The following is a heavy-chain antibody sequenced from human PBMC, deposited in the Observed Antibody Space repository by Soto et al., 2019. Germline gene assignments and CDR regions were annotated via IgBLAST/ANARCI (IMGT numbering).Heavy chain of an antibody. CDR1: GFTFSSYG. V-gene: IGHV3-30*18. CDR3: AKLYYDFWSGYSYYGMDV. J-gene: IGHJ6*02. CDR2: ISYDGSNK. Sequence: GGSLRLSCAASGFTFSSYGMHWVRQAPGKGLEWVAVISYDGSNKYYADSVKGRFTISRDNSKNTLYLQMNSLRAEDTAVYYCAKLYYDFWSGYSYYGMDVWGQGTTVTVS. D-gene: IGHD3-3*01.